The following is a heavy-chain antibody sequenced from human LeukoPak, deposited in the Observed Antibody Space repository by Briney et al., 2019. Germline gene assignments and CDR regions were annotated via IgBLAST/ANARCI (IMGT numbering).Heavy chain of an antibody. J-gene: IGHJ5*02. CDR3: ARLFTNWFDP. Sequence: SETLSLTCAVSGGSISSGGYSWSWIRQPPGKGLEWIGRIYTSGSTNYNPSLKSRVTMSVDTSKNQFSLKLSSVTAADTAVYYCARLFTNWFDPWGQGTLVTVSS. CDR2: IYTSGST. V-gene: IGHV4-61*02. CDR1: GGSISSGGYS.